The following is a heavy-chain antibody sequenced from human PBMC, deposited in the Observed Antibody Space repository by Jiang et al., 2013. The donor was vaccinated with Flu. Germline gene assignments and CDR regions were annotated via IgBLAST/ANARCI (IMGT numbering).Heavy chain of an antibody. V-gene: IGHV4-61*02. CDR3: ARAPNGGSGSVPLHYFDY. J-gene: IGHJ4*02. CDR2: PYQWQC. CDR1: WLHHQGCLL. Sequence: GLVKPSQTLSLSCTGLWWLHHQGCLLLDLDPAARREETGVDCAYPYQWQCRLQPSLKSRVTISRDTSKNQFSLKLSSVTAADTAVYFCARAPNGGSGSVPLHYFDYWGQGILVTVSS. D-gene: IGHD3-10*01.